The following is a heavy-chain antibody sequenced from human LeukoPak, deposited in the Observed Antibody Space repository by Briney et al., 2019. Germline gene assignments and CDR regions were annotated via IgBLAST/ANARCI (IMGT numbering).Heavy chain of an antibody. CDR1: GFTFSTYG. CDR3: ANDYYDSSGYSTPAYDY. J-gene: IGHJ4*02. CDR2: VRYDGSKK. V-gene: IGHV3-30*02. Sequence: GGSLRLSCAASGFTFSTYGMHWVRQAPGKGLEWVAFVRYDGSKKYYTNSVKGRFTISRDNSKNTLYLQMNSLRAEDTAVYYCANDYYDSSGYSTPAYDYWGQGTLVTVSS. D-gene: IGHD3-22*01.